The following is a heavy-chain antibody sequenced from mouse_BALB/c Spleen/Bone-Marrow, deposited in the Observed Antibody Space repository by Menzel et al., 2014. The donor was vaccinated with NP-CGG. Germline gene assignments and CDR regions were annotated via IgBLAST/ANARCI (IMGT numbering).Heavy chain of an antibody. Sequence: EVHLVESGGGLAQPGGSLKFSCAASGFDFSRYWMSWVRQAPGKGLEWIGEINPDSRTINYSPSLKDKFIISRDNAKNTLYLRLNKVRSEDTALYYCARPDYYGYLNYWGQGTTLTVSS. V-gene: IGHV4-1*02. D-gene: IGHD1-1*01. CDR3: ARPDYYGYLNY. J-gene: IGHJ2*01. CDR1: GFDFSRYW. CDR2: INPDSRTI.